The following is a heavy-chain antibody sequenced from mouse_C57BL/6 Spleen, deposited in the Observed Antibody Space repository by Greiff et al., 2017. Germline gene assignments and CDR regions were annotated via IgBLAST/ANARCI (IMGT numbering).Heavy chain of an antibody. J-gene: IGHJ1*03. Sequence: EVKLVESGEGLVKPGGSLKLSCAASGFTFSSYAMSWVRQTPEKRLEWVAYISSGGDYIYYADTVKGRFTISRDNARNTLYLQMSRLKSEDTAMYYCTRAGSSYRGWYFDVWGTGTTVTVSS. V-gene: IGHV5-9-1*02. CDR1: GFTFSSYA. D-gene: IGHD1-1*01. CDR2: ISSGGDYI. CDR3: TRAGSSYRGWYFDV.